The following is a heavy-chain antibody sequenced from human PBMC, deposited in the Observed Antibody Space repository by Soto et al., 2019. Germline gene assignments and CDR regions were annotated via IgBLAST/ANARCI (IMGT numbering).Heavy chain of an antibody. CDR1: GGSINGYY. V-gene: IGHV4-59*12. J-gene: IGHJ4*02. CDR3: TPLATGYSYHTFFDY. Sequence: TSETLSLTCTVSGGSINGYYWSWIRQPPGRGLEWIGYIHYSGNTEYNPSLMSRLTISVDTSKNQFSLKLSSVTAADTAVYYCTPLATGYSYHTFFDYWGQGTLVTVSS. CDR2: IHYSGNT. D-gene: IGHD5-18*01.